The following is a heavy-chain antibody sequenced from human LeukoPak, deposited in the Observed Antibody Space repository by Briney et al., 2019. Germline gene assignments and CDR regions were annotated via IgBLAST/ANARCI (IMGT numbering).Heavy chain of an antibody. J-gene: IGHJ3*02. CDR3: ARDGLVVVAALTGAFDI. V-gene: IGHV4-4*07. CDR2: IYTSGST. D-gene: IGHD2-15*01. CDR1: GGSISSYY. Sequence: PSETLSLTCTVSGGSISSYYWSWIRQPAGKGLEWIGRIYTSGSTNYNPSLKSRVTMSVDTSKNQLSLKLSSVTAADTAVYYCARDGLVVVAALTGAFDIWGQGTMVTVSS.